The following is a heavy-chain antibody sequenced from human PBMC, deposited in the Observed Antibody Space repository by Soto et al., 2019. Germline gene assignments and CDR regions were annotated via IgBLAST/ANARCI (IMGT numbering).Heavy chain of an antibody. CDR3: ARGTKYYYQGMDV. Sequence: SGTLFLTCTFSGDSINNYYWTWIRQPPGKGLEWVGYIYDSGSTSYNPSLKSRLTISVDTSQNQFSPKLKSVTAADTAVYYCARGTKYYYQGMDVWGQGTTVTV. CDR2: IYDSGST. V-gene: IGHV4-59*01. CDR1: GDSINNYY. J-gene: IGHJ6*02.